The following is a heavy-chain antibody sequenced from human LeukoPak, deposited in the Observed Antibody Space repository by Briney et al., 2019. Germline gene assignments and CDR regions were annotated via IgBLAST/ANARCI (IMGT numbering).Heavy chain of an antibody. J-gene: IGHJ5*02. CDR3: ARDFYRGSYDSWFDP. D-gene: IGHD1-26*01. CDR2: ISSSSSTI. V-gene: IGHV3-48*04. Sequence: PGGSLRLSCAASGFTFSSYSMNWVRQAPGKGLEWVSYISSSSSTIYYADSVKGRFTISRDNAKNSLYLQMNSLRAEDTAVYYCARDFYRGSYDSWFDPWGQGTLVTVSS. CDR1: GFTFSSYS.